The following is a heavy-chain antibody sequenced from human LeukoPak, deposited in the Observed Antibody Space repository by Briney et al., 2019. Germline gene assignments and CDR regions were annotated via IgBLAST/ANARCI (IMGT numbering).Heavy chain of an antibody. Sequence: SETLSLTRTVSGYSISNGYYWGWIRQPPGKGLEWVGSISHRGSTYYNPSLRSRITISLDRSRQKFSLKLTSVTAPDTAVYFCARGAEYYAIWRGYAGYSDYWGQGISVTVSS. J-gene: IGHJ4*02. CDR3: ARGAEYYAIWRGYAGYSDY. V-gene: IGHV4-38-2*02. CDR1: GYSISNGYY. CDR2: ISHRGST. D-gene: IGHD3-3*01.